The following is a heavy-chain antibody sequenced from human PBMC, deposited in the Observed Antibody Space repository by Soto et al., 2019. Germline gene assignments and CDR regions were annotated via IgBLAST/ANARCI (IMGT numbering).Heavy chain of an antibody. CDR2: ISGSGGST. D-gene: IGHD2-2*01. V-gene: IGHV3-23*01. Sequence: PGGSLRLSCATSGFTFSSYAMSWVRQAPGKGLEWVSAISGSGGSTYYADSVKGRFTISRDNAKNTLYLQMNSLRAEDTAVYYCARDWAWGLELRISTSDKLFDYWGQGTLVTVSS. CDR3: ARDWAWGLELRISTSDKLFDY. J-gene: IGHJ4*02. CDR1: GFTFSSYA.